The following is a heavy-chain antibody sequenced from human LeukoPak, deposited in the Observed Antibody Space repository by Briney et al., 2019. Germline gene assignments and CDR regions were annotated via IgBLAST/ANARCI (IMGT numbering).Heavy chain of an antibody. J-gene: IGHJ3*02. Sequence: SETLSLTCTVSGGSISSYYWSWIRQPAGKGLEWIGRIYTSGSTNYNPSLKSRVTMSVDTSKNQFSLKLSSVTAADTALYYCARDRPTVTTYDAFYIWGQGEMVTVSS. CDR3: ARDRPTVTTYDAFYI. V-gene: IGHV4-4*07. CDR1: GGSISSYY. D-gene: IGHD4-17*01. CDR2: IYTSGST.